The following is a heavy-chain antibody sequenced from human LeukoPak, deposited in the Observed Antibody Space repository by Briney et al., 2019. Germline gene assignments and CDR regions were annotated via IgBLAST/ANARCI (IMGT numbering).Heavy chain of an antibody. CDR3: ARDRLSTSSSGSSTGYYFDF. V-gene: IGHV3-23*01. CDR2: ITGSGGST. D-gene: IGHD1-26*01. Sequence: GGSLTLSCLCSGFTFSSYAMTWVGQAPAKGREWVSAITGSGGSTYYADSLKGGFTISRDNSQNTLSLQMNSLRAEDTDVCYFARDRLSTSSSGSSTGYYFDFWGLGTLVTVSS. CDR1: GFTFSSYA. J-gene: IGHJ4*02.